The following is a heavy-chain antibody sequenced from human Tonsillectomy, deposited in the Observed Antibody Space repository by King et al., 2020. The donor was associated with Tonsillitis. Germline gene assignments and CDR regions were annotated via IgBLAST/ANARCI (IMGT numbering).Heavy chain of an antibody. CDR3: ARFEIGYSFDY. D-gene: IGHD2-21*01. CDR2: IYSSGST. Sequence: LPLQESGPGLVKPSQTLSLTCTVSGGSTRSGSYYWRWIRQPAGKGLEWIGRIYSSGSTNYNPSLKSRVTMSVDTSKNQFSLNLSSVTAADTAVYYCARFEIGYSFDYWGQGTLVTVSS. CDR1: GGSTRSGSYY. J-gene: IGHJ4*02. V-gene: IGHV4-61*02.